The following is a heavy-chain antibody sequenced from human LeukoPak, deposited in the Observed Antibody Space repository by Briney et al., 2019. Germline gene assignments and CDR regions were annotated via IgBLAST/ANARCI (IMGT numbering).Heavy chain of an antibody. CDR3: ARQDSSGYYYLRLHFDY. CDR2: INHSGST. Sequence: PSETLSLTCAVYGGSFSGYYWSWIRQPPGKGLEWIGEINHSGSTNYNPSLKSRVTISVDTSKNQFSLKLSSVTAADTAVYYCARQDSSGYYYLRLHFDYWGQGTLVTVSS. J-gene: IGHJ4*02. CDR1: GGSFSGYY. D-gene: IGHD3-22*01. V-gene: IGHV4-34*01.